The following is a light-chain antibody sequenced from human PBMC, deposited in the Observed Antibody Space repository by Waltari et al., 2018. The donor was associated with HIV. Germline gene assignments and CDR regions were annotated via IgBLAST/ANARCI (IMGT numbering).Light chain of an antibody. CDR3: ATWDISLSAVV. CDR1: RNNVGNEG. J-gene: IGLJ2*01. Sequence: QAGLTQPPSASKGMRQTATLTCTGNRNNVGNEGAAWLQQHQGHPPKLLSYRDNKRPSGISERFSASRSGNTASLTITGVQPEDEADYFCATWDISLSAVVFGGGTTLTVL. V-gene: IGLV10-54*04. CDR2: RDN.